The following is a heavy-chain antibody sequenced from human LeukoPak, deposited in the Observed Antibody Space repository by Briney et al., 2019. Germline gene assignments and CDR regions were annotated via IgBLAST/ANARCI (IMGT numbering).Heavy chain of an antibody. V-gene: IGHV4-30-4*01. D-gene: IGHD5-12*01. CDR2: IYYSGST. CDR3: ARAGGYDPTYFDY. Sequence: SETLSFTCTVSGGSISSGDYYWSWIRQPPGKGLEWIGYIYYSGSTYYNPSLKSRVTISVDTSKNQFSLKLSSVTAADTAVYYCARAGGYDPTYFDYWGQGTLVTVSS. J-gene: IGHJ4*02. CDR1: GGSISSGDYY.